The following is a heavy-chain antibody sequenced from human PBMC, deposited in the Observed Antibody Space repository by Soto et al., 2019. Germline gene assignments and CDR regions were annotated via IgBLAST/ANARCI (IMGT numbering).Heavy chain of an antibody. CDR2: INHSGST. Sequence: SEILSLTCAVYDRSFSVYYWSWIRQPPGKGLEWIGEINHSGSTYYNPSLKSRVTISVDTSKNQFSLKLSSVTAADTAVYYCAITLAGIHYWGQGTLVTVSS. D-gene: IGHD6-19*01. J-gene: IGHJ4*02. CDR1: DRSFSVYY. V-gene: IGHV4-34*01. CDR3: AITLAGIHY.